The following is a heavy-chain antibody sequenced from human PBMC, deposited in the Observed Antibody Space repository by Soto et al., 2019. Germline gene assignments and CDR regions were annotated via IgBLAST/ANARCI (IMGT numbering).Heavy chain of an antibody. CDR2: INAGNGNT. CDR1: GYTFTSYA. J-gene: IGHJ5*02. V-gene: IGHV1-3*01. D-gene: IGHD6-19*01. CDR3: ARGVAGPLHGFDP. Sequence: QVQLVQSGAEVKKPGASVKVSCKASGYTFTSYAMHWVRQAPGQRLEWMGWINAGNGNTKYSQKFQGRVTITRDTSASTAYMELSSLRSADTAVYYCARGVAGPLHGFDPWGQGTLVTVSS.